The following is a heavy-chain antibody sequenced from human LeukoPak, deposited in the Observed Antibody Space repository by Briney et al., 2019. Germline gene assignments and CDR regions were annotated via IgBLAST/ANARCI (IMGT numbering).Heavy chain of an antibody. D-gene: IGHD6-19*01. J-gene: IGHJ3*02. V-gene: IGHV3-23*01. CDR3: AKLFSYSSGGHALDI. Sequence: GGSLRLSCAASGFTFSSYAMSWVRQAPGKGLEWVSAISGSGGSTYYADSVKGRFTISRDNSKNTLYLQMNSLRAEDTAVYFCAKLFSYSSGGHALDIWGKGTMVSVP. CDR1: GFTFSSYA. CDR2: ISGSGGST.